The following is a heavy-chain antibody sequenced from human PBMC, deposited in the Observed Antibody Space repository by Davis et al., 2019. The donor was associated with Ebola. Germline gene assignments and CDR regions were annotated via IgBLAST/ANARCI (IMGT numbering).Heavy chain of an antibody. J-gene: IGHJ4*02. CDR3: AGSVYGDYY. Sequence: LKISCAASGFTFSSYAIHWVRQAPGKGLEWVAVISYDGNNKYYADSVKGRFTISRDNSKNTLYLQMNSLRDEDTAVYYCAGSVYGDYYWGQGALVTVSS. D-gene: IGHD4-17*01. CDR1: GFTFSSYA. CDR2: ISYDGNNK. V-gene: IGHV3-30-3*01.